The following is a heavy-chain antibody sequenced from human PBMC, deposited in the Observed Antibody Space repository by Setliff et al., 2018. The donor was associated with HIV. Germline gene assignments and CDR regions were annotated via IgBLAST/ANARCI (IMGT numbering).Heavy chain of an antibody. J-gene: IGHJ5*01. CDR3: ARSDSGDYSGFDF. Sequence: GESLKISCQGFGYSFVSYWIGWVRHRPGKGLEWMAIVYPPDSETVYSPSFQGQVTISVDNSISTTFLQWSSLRASDTAMYYCARSDSGDYSGFDFWGQGTLVTVSS. D-gene: IGHD1-26*01. V-gene: IGHV5-51*01. CDR2: VYPPDSET. CDR1: GYSFVSYW.